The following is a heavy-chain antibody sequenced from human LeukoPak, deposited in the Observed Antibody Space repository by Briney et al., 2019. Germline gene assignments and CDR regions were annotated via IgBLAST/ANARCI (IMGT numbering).Heavy chain of an antibody. CDR3: ARGVGDQDFDY. CDR1: GYTFTSRY. Sequence: ASVKVSCKASGYTFTSRYMHWVRQAPGQGLEWMGLINPSGDTGYAQKFQGRVTVTRDTSTSTAYMELSRLRSDDTAVYYCARGVGDQDFDYWGQGTLVTVSS. CDR2: INPSGDT. V-gene: IGHV1-46*01. J-gene: IGHJ4*02. D-gene: IGHD3-16*01.